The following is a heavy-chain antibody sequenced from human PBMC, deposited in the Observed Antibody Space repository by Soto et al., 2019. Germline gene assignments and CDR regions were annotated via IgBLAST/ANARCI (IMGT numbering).Heavy chain of an antibody. V-gene: IGHV3-23*01. CDR3: VKSPFTAFVVVPAAIS. J-gene: IGHJ4*02. Sequence: GGALRLSCVASGFTFSGYAMSWVPQAPGTVWKWVSSVSGSGGSTYYADSVKGLSTLSTDNSKNTLYLQMNSLRAEDTAVYSCVKSPFTAFVVVPAAISWGQGTLIT. CDR2: VSGSGGST. CDR1: GFTFSGYA. D-gene: IGHD2-2*01.